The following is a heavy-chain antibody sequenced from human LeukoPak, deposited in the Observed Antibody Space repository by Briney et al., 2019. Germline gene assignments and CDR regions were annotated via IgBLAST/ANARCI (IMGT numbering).Heavy chain of an antibody. D-gene: IGHD5-24*01. CDR3: ARAEMATIGQGDYGMDV. V-gene: IGHV5-51*01. Sequence: GESLKISCKGSGYSFTSYWIGWVRQMPGKGLEWMGIIYPGDSDTRYSPSFQGQVTISADKSISTAYLQWSSLKASDTAMYYCARAEMATIGQGDYGMDVWGQGTTVTVSS. J-gene: IGHJ6*02. CDR1: GYSFTSYW. CDR2: IYPGDSDT.